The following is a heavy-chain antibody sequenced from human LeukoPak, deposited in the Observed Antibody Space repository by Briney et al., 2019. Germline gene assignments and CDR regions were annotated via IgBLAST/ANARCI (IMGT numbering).Heavy chain of an antibody. CDR3: ARAESLWELPSGY. D-gene: IGHD1-26*01. CDR2: INHSGST. V-gene: IGHV4-34*01. Sequence: SETLSLTCTVYGGSFSGYYWSWIRQPPGKGLEWIGEINHSGSTNYNPSLKSRVTISVDTSKNQFSLKLSSVTAADTAVYYCARAESLWELPSGYWGQGTLVTVSS. J-gene: IGHJ4*02. CDR1: GGSFSGYY.